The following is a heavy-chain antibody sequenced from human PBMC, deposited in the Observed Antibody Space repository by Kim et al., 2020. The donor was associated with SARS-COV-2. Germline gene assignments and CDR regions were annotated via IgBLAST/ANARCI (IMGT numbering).Heavy chain of an antibody. CDR3: ARVKRVSENYIWGRKETGGYFDY. D-gene: IGHD3-16*01. CDR1: GGSISSSNW. Sequence: SETLSLTCAVSGGSISSSNWWSWVRQPPGKGLEWIGEIYHSGRTNYNPSLKSRVTISVDKSKNQLSLKLSSVTAADTAVYYCARVKRVSENYIWGRKETGGYFDYWGQGTLVTVSS. V-gene: IGHV4-4*02. CDR2: IYHSGRT. J-gene: IGHJ4*02.